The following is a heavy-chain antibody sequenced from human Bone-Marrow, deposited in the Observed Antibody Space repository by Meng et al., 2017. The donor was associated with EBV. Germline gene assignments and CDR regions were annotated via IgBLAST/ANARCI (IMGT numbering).Heavy chain of an antibody. D-gene: IGHD3-10*01. CDR3: AKSRSSTPGIVDD. CDR2: IYDTGTT. J-gene: IGHJ4*02. Sequence: QGTLPGSGPGLVKPSETLSLTCVVSGVSVNSGTYHWSWIRQSPGKGLEWIGYIYDTGTTIYNPSLNSRVTILLETSKNQFSLRLHSVTTADTAVYYCAKSRSSTPGIVDDWGQGTLVTVSS. CDR1: GVSVNSGTYH. V-gene: IGHV4-61*01.